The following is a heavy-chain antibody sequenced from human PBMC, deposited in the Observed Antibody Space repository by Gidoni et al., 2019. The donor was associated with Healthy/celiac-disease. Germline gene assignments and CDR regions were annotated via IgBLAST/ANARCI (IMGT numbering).Heavy chain of an antibody. V-gene: IGHV3-9*01. Sequence: EVQLVESGGGLVQPGRSLRLSCAASGFTFDDYAMHWVRQAPGKGLEWVSGISWNSGSIGYADSVKGRFTISRDNAKNSLYLQMNSLRAEDTALYYCAKDIGGSSSSSGYFDYWGQGTLVTVSS. CDR3: AKDIGGSSSSSGYFDY. CDR1: GFTFDDYA. CDR2: ISWNSGSI. D-gene: IGHD6-6*01. J-gene: IGHJ4*02.